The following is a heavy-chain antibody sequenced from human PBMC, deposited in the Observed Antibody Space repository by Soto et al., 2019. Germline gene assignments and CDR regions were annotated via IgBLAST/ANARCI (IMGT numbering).Heavy chain of an antibody. CDR1: GFTFSSYG. CDR2: IWYDGSNK. J-gene: IGHJ5*02. CDR3: ARDPMGGDYYGSGSYLGWFDP. V-gene: IGHV3-33*01. D-gene: IGHD3-10*01. Sequence: QVQLVESGGGVVQPGRSLRLSCVASGFTFSSYGMHWVRQAPGKGLEWVAVIWYDGSNKYYADSVKGRFTISRDNSKNTLYLQMNSLRAEDTAVYYCARDPMGGDYYGSGSYLGWFDPWGQGTLVTVSS.